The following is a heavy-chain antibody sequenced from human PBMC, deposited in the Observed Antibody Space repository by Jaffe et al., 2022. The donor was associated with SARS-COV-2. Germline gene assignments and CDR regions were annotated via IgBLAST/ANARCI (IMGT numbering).Heavy chain of an antibody. CDR2: ISYDGSNK. J-gene: IGHJ4*02. Sequence: QVQLVESGGGVVQPGRSLRLSCAASGFTFSSYAMHWVRQAPGKGLEWVAVISYDGSNKYYADSVKGRFTISRDNSKNTLYLQMNSLRAEDTAVYYCARAPLYYDILTGYYSNWGQGTLVTVSS. CDR3: ARAPLYYDILTGYYSN. V-gene: IGHV3-30-3*01. CDR1: GFTFSSYA. D-gene: IGHD3-9*01.